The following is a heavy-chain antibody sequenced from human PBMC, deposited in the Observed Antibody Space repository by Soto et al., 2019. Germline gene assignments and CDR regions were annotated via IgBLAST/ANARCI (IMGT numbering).Heavy chain of an antibody. CDR3: AKDPSPRYCSGGSCYYFDY. CDR1: GFTFSSYA. V-gene: IGHV3-23*01. CDR2: ISGSGGST. J-gene: IGHJ4*02. D-gene: IGHD2-15*01. Sequence: PGGSLRLSCAASGFTFSSYAMSWVRQAPGKGLEWVSAISGSGGSTYYADSVKGRFTISRDNSKNTLYLQMNSLRAEDTAVYYCAKDPSPRYCSGGSCYYFDYWGQGNLVTVSS.